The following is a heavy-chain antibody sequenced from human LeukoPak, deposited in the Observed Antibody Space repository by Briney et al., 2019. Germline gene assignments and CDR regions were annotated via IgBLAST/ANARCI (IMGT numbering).Heavy chain of an antibody. CDR2: ISGSGGST. J-gene: IGHJ4*01. Sequence: GGSLSLSCAASGFTFSSYAMSWVRQAPGKGLEWVSAISGSGGSTYYADSVKGRFTISRDNSKNTLYLQMNSLRAEDTAVYYCAKGGGYCSSTSCPVGYWGQGTLVTVSS. CDR1: GFTFSSYA. V-gene: IGHV3-23*01. D-gene: IGHD2-2*01. CDR3: AKGGGYCSSTSCPVGY.